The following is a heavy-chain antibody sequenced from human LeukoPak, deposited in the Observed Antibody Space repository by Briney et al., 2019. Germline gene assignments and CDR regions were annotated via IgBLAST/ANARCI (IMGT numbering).Heavy chain of an antibody. CDR1: GFTFSDYY. J-gene: IGHJ4*02. D-gene: IGHD3-10*01. CDR2: ISSSGTTI. Sequence: PGGSLRLSCAASGFTFSDYYISWIRRAPGKGLEWVSYISSSGTTIHYADSVKGRFTVSRDNAKNSLYLQMNSLRTEDTAVYYCARDLYGSGSYSHFDYWGQGTLVTVSS. V-gene: IGHV3-11*01. CDR3: ARDLYGSGSYSHFDY.